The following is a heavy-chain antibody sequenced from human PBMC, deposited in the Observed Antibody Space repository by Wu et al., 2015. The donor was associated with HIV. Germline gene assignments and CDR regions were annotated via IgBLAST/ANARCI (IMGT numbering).Heavy chain of an antibody. CDR1: GYTFTSYD. J-gene: IGHJ5*02. CDR3: ARGLRMGTLYYYGSGSYYNP. V-gene: IGHV1-8*01. CDR2: MNPNSGNT. Sequence: QVQLVQSGAEVKKPRASVKVSCKASGYTFTSYDINWVRQATGQGLEWMGWMNPNSGNTGYAQKFQGRVTMTRNTSISTAYMELSSLRSEDTAVYYCARGLRMGTLYYYGSGSYYNPWGQGTLVTVSS. D-gene: IGHD3-10*01.